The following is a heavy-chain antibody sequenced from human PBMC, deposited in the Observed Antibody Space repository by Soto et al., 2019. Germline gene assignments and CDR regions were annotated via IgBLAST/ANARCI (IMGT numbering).Heavy chain of an antibody. CDR1: GFTFSSYV. V-gene: IGHV3-23*03. CDR2: MYYGGTT. Sequence: EVQLLESGGGLVQPGGSLRLSCAASGFTFSSYVMSWVRQAPGKGLEWISVMYYGGTTYYADSVQGRFTISRDSSTNTLYLQMTDLRADDTAVYYCAREAAGFDLWGQGTMVTVSS. J-gene: IGHJ3*01. CDR3: AREAAGFDL. D-gene: IGHD6-13*01.